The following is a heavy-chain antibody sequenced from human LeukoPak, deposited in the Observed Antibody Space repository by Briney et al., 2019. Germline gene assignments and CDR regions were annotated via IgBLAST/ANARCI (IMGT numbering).Heavy chain of an antibody. D-gene: IGHD3-22*01. Sequence: PSETLSLTCAVYGGSFSGYYWSWIRQPPGKGLEWIGEINHSGSTNYNPSLKSRVTISVDTSKNQFSLKLSSVTAADTAVYYCARGVVVVSVWGLGTLVTVSS. J-gene: IGHJ4*02. V-gene: IGHV4-34*01. CDR1: GGSFSGYY. CDR2: INHSGST. CDR3: ARGVVVVSV.